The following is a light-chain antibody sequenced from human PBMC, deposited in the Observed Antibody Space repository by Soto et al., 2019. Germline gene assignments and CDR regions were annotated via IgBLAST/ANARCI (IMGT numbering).Light chain of an antibody. Sequence: QLTQSASSLSASVGDRVTITFRASQGISSYLAWYQQKPGKVPKLLISAASTLESGVPLRFSGGGFGTDFTLTISSLQPEDFATYYCQQLYRYPLSFGGGPKVEIK. CDR2: AAS. J-gene: IGKJ4*01. V-gene: IGKV1-9*01. CDR3: QQLYRYPLS. CDR1: QGISSY.